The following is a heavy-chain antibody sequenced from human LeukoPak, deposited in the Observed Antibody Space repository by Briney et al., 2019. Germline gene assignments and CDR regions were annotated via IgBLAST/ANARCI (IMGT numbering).Heavy chain of an antibody. V-gene: IGHV3-9*01. CDR1: GFTFRDSA. D-gene: IGHD2-8*01. CDR2: ISWNSDNI. CDR3: AKEGSVCTNGICRYFDY. Sequence: GGSLRLSCATSGFTFRDSAMHWVRQAPGKGLEWVSSISWNSDNIDYVDSVKGRFTISRDNAKNSLYLQMNSLRAEDTALYYCAKEGSVCTNGICRYFDYWGQGTLVTVSS. J-gene: IGHJ4*02.